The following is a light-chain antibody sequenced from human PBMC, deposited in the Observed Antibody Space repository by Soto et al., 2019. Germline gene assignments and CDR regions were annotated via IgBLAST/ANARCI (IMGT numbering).Light chain of an antibody. Sequence: QSALTQPPSASGSPGQSVTISCTGTSSDVGGYKYVSWYQQHPGKTPKLMIFEVNKRPSGVPDRFSGSKSGNTASLTVSGLQAEDESDYYCSSDAGSKHVGGVGTGTKCTFL. CDR2: EVN. J-gene: IGLJ1*01. V-gene: IGLV2-8*01. CDR3: SSDAGSKHVGG. CDR1: SSDVGGYKY.